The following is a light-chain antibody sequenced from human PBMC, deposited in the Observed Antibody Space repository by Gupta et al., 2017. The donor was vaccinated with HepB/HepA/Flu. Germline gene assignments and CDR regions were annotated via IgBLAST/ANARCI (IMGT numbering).Light chain of an antibody. Sequence: ETVMTQSPATLSVSPGERATLSCRASQSVSSSLAWYQQKRGQAPRLLIYSASTRATGIPTRFSGSGYGTDFTLTISSRQSEDFAVYYCQQYVNWPPYTFGQGTKLEI. CDR1: QSVSSS. CDR2: SAS. V-gene: IGKV3-15*01. J-gene: IGKJ2*01. CDR3: QQYVNWPPYT.